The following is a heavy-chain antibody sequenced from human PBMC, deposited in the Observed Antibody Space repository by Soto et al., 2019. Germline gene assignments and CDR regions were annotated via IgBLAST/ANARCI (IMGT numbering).Heavy chain of an antibody. D-gene: IGHD4-17*01. V-gene: IGHV1-69*13. Sequence: ASVKVSCKASGGTFSSYAISWVRQAPGQGLEWMGGIIPIFGTANYAQKFQGRVTITADESTSTAYMELSSLRSEDTAVYYCARNDYGHYYYYYGMDVWGQGTTVTVSS. CDR1: GGTFSSYA. CDR3: ARNDYGHYYYYYGMDV. CDR2: IIPIFGTA. J-gene: IGHJ6*02.